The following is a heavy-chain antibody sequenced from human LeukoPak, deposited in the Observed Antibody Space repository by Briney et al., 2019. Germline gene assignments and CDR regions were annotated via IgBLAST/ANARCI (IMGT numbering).Heavy chain of an antibody. Sequence: GGSLRLSCAASGFTFSGYPMHWVRQAPGKGLEWVAFVRYDGSNKYYADSVKGRFTISRDNSKNTLYLQMNSLRAEDTAVYYCAKDETYYDSSGYSNAFDIWGQGTMVTVSS. D-gene: IGHD3-22*01. J-gene: IGHJ3*02. CDR3: AKDETYYDSSGYSNAFDI. CDR1: GFTFSGYP. CDR2: VRYDGSNK. V-gene: IGHV3-30*02.